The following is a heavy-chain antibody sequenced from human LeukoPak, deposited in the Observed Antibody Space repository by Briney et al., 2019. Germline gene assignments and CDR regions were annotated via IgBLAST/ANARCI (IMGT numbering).Heavy chain of an antibody. V-gene: IGHV1-8*03. CDR1: GYTFNSYG. CDR2: MNPNSGNT. J-gene: IGHJ4*02. D-gene: IGHD4-11*01. Sequence: GASVKVSCKASGYTFNSYGISWVRQAPGQGLEWMGWMNPNSGNTGYAQKFQGRVTITRNTSISTAYMELSSLRSEDTAVYYCARGSSNPDFDYWGQGTLVTVSS. CDR3: ARGSSNPDFDY.